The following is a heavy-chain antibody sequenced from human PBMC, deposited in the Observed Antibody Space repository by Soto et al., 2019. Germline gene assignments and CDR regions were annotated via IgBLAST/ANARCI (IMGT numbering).Heavy chain of an antibody. V-gene: IGHV3-23*01. Sequence: LRLSCAASRFTFSNYAMSWVRQAACKVREWVSAISGDGGNAYYPDSVKGRFTISRDNSKNMLHLQMNGLRAEDTAVYYCAKGKANTVFGVDTLFDYWGQGTLVTVSS. J-gene: IGHJ4*02. CDR2: ISGDGGNA. CDR1: RFTFSNYA. CDR3: AKGKANTVFGVDTLFDY. D-gene: IGHD3-3*01.